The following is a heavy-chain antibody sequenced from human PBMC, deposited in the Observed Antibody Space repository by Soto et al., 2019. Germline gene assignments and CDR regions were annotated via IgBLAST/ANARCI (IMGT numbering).Heavy chain of an antibody. V-gene: IGHV4-59*13. CDR2: FFYSGST. CDR3: ARGAADTAMVDS. J-gene: IGHJ4*02. Sequence: SATLSLTCTVSGGSIRSYYWTWIRRPPGKGLGWLGFFFYSGSTFYTPSLKSRVTISIHTSKSQFSLQLTSVTAADTAVYYCARGAADTAMVDSWGQGTLVTVS. D-gene: IGHD5-18*01. CDR1: GGSIRSYY.